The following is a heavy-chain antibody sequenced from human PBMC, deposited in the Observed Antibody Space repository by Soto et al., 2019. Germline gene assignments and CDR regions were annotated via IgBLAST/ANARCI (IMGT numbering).Heavy chain of an antibody. CDR2: IDPSDSQT. V-gene: IGHV5-10-1*01. CDR3: ARKIYDCDTDPNFQYYFDS. D-gene: IGHD3-22*01. Sequence: GESLKISRKGSGYSFAGYWITWVRQKPGKGLEWMGRIDPSDSQTYYSPSFRGHVIISATKSINTVFLQWRSLRASDTAMYYCARKIYDCDTDPNFQYYFDSWGQGTPVTVSS. CDR1: GYSFAGYW. J-gene: IGHJ4*02.